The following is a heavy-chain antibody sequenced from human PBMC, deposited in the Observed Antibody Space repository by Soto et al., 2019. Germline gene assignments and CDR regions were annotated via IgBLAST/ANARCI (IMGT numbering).Heavy chain of an antibody. CDR1: GFTFSSYG. CDR3: AKDWGGPNDVYAFDI. Sequence: QPGGSLRLSCAASGFTFSSYGMHWVRQAPGKGLEWVAVISYDGSNKYYADSVKGRFTISRDNSKNTLYLQMNSLRAEDTAVYYCAKDWGGPNDVYAFDIWGQGTMVTVSS. V-gene: IGHV3-30*18. J-gene: IGHJ3*02. CDR2: ISYDGSNK. D-gene: IGHD1-1*01.